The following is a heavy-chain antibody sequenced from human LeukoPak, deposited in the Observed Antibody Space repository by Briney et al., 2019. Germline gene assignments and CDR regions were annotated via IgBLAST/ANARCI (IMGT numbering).Heavy chain of an antibody. CDR2: IGTAGDT. CDR3: AKDQLWFGELPTGFDY. CDR1: GFTFSSYD. V-gene: IGHV3-13*01. J-gene: IGHJ4*02. Sequence: GGSLRLSCAASGFTFSSYDMHWVRQATGKGLEWVSAIGTAGDTYYPGSVKGRFTISRENAKNSLYLQMNSLRAGDTAVYYCAKDQLWFGELPTGFDYWGQGTLVTVSS. D-gene: IGHD3-10*01.